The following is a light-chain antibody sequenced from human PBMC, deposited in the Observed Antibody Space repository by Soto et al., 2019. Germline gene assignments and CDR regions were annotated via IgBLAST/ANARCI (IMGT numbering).Light chain of an antibody. J-gene: IGKJ1*01. Sequence: EIVLTQSPATLSLSPWERATLSCRASQSVNNFLAWYQQRPGQAPRLLMYEASNRATGVPARFSGSGSGTDFTLTISSLEPEDFAIYYCQQYGSSRPTFGQGTKVDIK. CDR3: QQYGSSRPT. CDR1: QSVNNF. CDR2: EAS. V-gene: IGKV3-11*01.